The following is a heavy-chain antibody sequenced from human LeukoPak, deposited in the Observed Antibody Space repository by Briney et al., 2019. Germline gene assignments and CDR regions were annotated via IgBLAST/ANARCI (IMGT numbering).Heavy chain of an antibody. D-gene: IGHD2-21*02. CDR1: GGSISSYY. CDR2: IYYSGST. J-gene: IGHJ4*02. CDR3: ARARVVTANKYYFDY. V-gene: IGHV4-59*01. Sequence: PSETLSLTCTVSGGSISSYYWSWIRQPPGKGLEWIGYIYYSGSTNYNPSLKSRVTISVDTSKNQFSLKLSSVTAADTAVYYCARARVVTANKYYFDYWGQGTLVTVSS.